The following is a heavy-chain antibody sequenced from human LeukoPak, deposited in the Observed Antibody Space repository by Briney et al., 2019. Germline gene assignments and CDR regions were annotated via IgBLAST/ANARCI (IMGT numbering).Heavy chain of an antibody. Sequence: GGSLRLSCAASGFTFSSHAMSWVRQTPGKGLDWVSGISGVGGGTYYADSVKGRFTISRDNSKNTVYLQMNSLRADDTAVYYCAKARGWYDFDYWGQGILVTVSS. CDR1: GFTFSSHA. CDR2: ISGVGGGT. D-gene: IGHD6-19*01. CDR3: AKARGWYDFDY. V-gene: IGHV3-23*01. J-gene: IGHJ4*02.